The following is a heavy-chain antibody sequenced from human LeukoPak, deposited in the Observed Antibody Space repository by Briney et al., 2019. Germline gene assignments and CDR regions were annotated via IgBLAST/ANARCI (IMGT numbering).Heavy chain of an antibody. Sequence: GGTLRLSCAASGFTFSSYEMNWVRQAPGKGLEWVSYISSSGSTIYYADSVKGRFTISRDNAKNSLYLQMNSLRAEDTTVYYCAELGITMIGGVWGKGTTVTISS. V-gene: IGHV3-48*03. CDR2: ISSSGSTI. D-gene: IGHD3-10*02. J-gene: IGHJ6*04. CDR1: GFTFSSYE. CDR3: AELGITMIGGV.